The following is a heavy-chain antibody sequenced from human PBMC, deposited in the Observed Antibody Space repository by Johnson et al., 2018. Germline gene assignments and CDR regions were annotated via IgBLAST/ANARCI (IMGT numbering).Heavy chain of an antibody. Sequence: QVQLQESGAEVKKXGASXKVXCKASGYSFTNSGMHWVRQAPGQRLEWMGWISAGNGITKYSEKFQGRVTITRDTSARPAYMDLSSLRSEDTAVYYCVASTPSYYMDVWGTGTTVTVSS. CDR2: ISAGNGIT. CDR1: GYSFTNSG. D-gene: IGHD2-2*01. CDR3: VASTPSYYMDV. V-gene: IGHV1-3*01. J-gene: IGHJ6*03.